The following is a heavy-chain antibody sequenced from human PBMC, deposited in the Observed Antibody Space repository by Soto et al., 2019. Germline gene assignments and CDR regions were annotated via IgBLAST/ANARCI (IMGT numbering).Heavy chain of an antibody. CDR3: ARAPPDYSALDY. J-gene: IGHJ4*02. V-gene: IGHV1-3*01. CDR1: GFTFSLYA. Sequence: ASVKVSCKASGFTFSLYAIHWVRQAPGQMLELMGRIKAGSVDTNYLEKFQDRVIISRDTSANTAYMELSGLISEDTALYFCARAPPDYSALDYWGQGTLVTVSS. CDR2: IKAGSVDT. D-gene: IGHD1-26*01.